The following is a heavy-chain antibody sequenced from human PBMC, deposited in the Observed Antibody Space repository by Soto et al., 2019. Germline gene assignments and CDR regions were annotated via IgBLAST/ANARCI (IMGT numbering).Heavy chain of an antibody. CDR1: GFTVSNNY. CDR3: ARARDGYNFLYEPT. Sequence: EVQLVESGGGLIQPGGSLRLSCAASGFTVSNNYMSWVRQAPGKGLEWVSVLYSGGNTDYADSVKGRFTISRDNSRSTLYLTMNSMRAEDTSMYYCARARDGYNFLYEPTWGQGTLVTVAS. J-gene: IGHJ4*02. V-gene: IGHV3-53*01. D-gene: IGHD5-12*01. CDR2: LYSGGNT.